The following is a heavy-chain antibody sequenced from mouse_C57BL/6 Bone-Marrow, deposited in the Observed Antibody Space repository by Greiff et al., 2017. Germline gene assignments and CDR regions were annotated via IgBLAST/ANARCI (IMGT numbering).Heavy chain of an antibody. V-gene: IGHV5-4*03. J-gene: IGHJ3*01. Sequence: EVMLVESGGGLVKPGGSLKLSCAASGFTFSSYAMSWVRQTPEKRLEWVATISDGGSYTYYPDNVKGRVTISRENAKNNLYLQMSHLKSEDTAMYYCARRWFAYWGQGTLVTVSA. CDR2: ISDGGSYT. CDR1: GFTFSSYA. CDR3: ARRWFAY.